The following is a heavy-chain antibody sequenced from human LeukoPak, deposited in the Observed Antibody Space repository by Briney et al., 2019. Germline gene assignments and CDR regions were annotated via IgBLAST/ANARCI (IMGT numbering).Heavy chain of an antibody. V-gene: IGHV3-30*02. J-gene: IGHJ4*02. Sequence: GGSLRLSCAASGFTFSSYGMHWVRQAPGKGLEWVAFIRYDGSNKYYADSVKGRFTISRDNSKNTLYLQMNSLRAEDTAVYYCARGATYYYDSSGYLGGDTFDYWGQGTLVTVSS. D-gene: IGHD3-22*01. CDR3: ARGATYYYDSSGYLGGDTFDY. CDR1: GFTFSSYG. CDR2: IRYDGSNK.